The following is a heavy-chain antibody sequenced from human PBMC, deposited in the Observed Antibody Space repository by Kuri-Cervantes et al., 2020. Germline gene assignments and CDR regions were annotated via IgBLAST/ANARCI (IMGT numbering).Heavy chain of an antibody. Sequence: ASVKVSCKASGYTFTSYGIRWVRQAPGQGLEWMGWNNTNTGKPTYAQGFTGRFVFSLDTSVSTAYLQISSLKAEDTAVYYCAGEGPNVLSSWGQGTLVTVSS. CDR3: AGEGPNVLSS. CDR2: NNTNTGKP. V-gene: IGHV7-4-1*02. J-gene: IGHJ5*02. CDR1: GYTFTSYG.